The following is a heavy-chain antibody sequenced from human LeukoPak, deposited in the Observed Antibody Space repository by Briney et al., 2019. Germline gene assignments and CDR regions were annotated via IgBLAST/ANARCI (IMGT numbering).Heavy chain of an antibody. V-gene: IGHV3-23*01. Sequence: GGSLRLSCAASGFTFSSYAMSWVRQAPGKGPEWVSAISGSGGSTYYADSVKGRFTISRDNSKNTLYLQMNSLRAEDTAVYYCAKPTCSSTSCYSRMDAFDIWGQGAMVTVSS. J-gene: IGHJ3*02. CDR1: GFTFSSYA. CDR3: AKPTCSSTSCYSRMDAFDI. CDR2: ISGSGGST. D-gene: IGHD2-2*01.